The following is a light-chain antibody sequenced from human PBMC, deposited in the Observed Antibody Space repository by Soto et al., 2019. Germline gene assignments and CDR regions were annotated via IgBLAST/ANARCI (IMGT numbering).Light chain of an antibody. V-gene: IGLV2-8*01. Sequence: QSVLTQPPSASGSPGQSVTISCTGTSSNVGAYNYVSWYQQHPGKAPKLMMYEVTKRPSGVPDRVSGSKSGSTASLTVSGLQAEDEADYYCSSWAGNNFVVFGGGTKVTVL. CDR3: SSWAGNNFVV. CDR1: SSNVGAYNY. J-gene: IGLJ2*01. CDR2: EVT.